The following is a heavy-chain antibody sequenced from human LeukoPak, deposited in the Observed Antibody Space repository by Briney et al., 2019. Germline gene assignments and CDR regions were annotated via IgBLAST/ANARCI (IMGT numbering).Heavy chain of an antibody. Sequence: GGSLRLSCAASGFTFSSYGMHWVRQAPGKGLEWVSSISSSSSYIYYADSVKGRFTISRDNAKNSLYLQMNSLRAEDTAVYYCASSSSSWYLDYWGQGTLVTVSS. J-gene: IGHJ4*02. CDR1: GFTFSSYG. CDR3: ASSSSSWYLDY. V-gene: IGHV3-21*01. D-gene: IGHD6-13*01. CDR2: ISSSSSYI.